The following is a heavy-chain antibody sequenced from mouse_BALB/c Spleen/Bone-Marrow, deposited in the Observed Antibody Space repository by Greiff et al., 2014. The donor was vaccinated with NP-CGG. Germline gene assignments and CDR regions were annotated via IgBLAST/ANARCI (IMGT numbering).Heavy chain of an antibody. V-gene: IGHV5-9-3*01. CDR1: GFTFSSYA. CDR2: ISSGGSYT. D-gene: IGHD2-3*01. CDR3: ARRKVFDGYSWFAY. Sequence: EVQVVESGGGLVKPGGSLKLSCAASGFTFSSYAMSWVRQTPEKRLEWVATISSGGSYTYYPDSVKGRFTISRDNAKNTLYLQRSSLRSEDTAMYYCARRKVFDGYSWFAYWGQGTLVTVSA. J-gene: IGHJ3*01.